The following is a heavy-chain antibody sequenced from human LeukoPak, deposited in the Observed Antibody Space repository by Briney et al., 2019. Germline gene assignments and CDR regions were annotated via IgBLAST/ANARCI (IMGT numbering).Heavy chain of an antibody. V-gene: IGHV1-69*04. CDR2: IIPILDMT. CDR1: GGTFSTYA. Sequence: SVKVSCKASGGTFSTYAITWVRQAPGQGLEWMGRIIPILDMTNYAQKFQGRVTITAGKSTSTAYLELSNLRSEDTAVYYCAAGYNNAGGAFDIWGQGTMITFSS. CDR3: AAGYNNAGGAFDI. D-gene: IGHD5-12*01. J-gene: IGHJ3*02.